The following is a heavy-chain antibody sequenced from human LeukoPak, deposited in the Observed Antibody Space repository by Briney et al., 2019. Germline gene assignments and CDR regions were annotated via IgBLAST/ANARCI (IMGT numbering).Heavy chain of an antibody. D-gene: IGHD2-2*01. Sequence: GGSLRLSCAASGFTFSSYAMNWVRQAPGKGLEWVSFISSSSSYIYNADSVEGRFTISRDNPKNSLYLQMNSLRAEDTAVYYCARDKCSSTICYYYYGMDVWGQGTTVTVSS. CDR2: ISSSSSYI. CDR3: ARDKCSSTICYYYYGMDV. V-gene: IGHV3-21*01. J-gene: IGHJ6*02. CDR1: GFTFSSYA.